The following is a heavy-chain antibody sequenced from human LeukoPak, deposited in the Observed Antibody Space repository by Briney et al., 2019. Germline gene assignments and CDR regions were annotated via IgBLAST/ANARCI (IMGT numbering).Heavy chain of an antibody. CDR2: ISGDGGST. J-gene: IGHJ3*02. CDR1: GFTVSSNY. CDR3: AKDMGESSGYFGAFDI. Sequence: GGSLRLSCAASGFTVSSNYMSWVRQAPGKGLEWVSLISGDGGSTYYADSVKGRFTISRDNSKNSLYLQMNSLRTEDTALYYCAKDMGESSGYFGAFDIWGQGTMVTVSS. D-gene: IGHD3-22*01. V-gene: IGHV3-43*02.